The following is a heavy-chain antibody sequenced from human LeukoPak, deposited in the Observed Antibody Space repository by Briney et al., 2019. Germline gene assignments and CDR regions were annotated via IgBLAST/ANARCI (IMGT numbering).Heavy chain of an antibody. Sequence: SETLSLTCAVSGYSISSGYYWGWIQQPPGKGLEWIGSIYHSGSTYYNPSLKSRVTISVDTSKDQFSLKLSSVTAADTAVYYCASVSGGVVVPAANLGFYYYYGMDVWGKGTTVTVSS. V-gene: IGHV4-38-2*01. CDR1: GYSISSGYY. D-gene: IGHD2-2*01. J-gene: IGHJ6*04. CDR2: IYHSGST. CDR3: ASVSGGVVVPAANLGFYYYYGMDV.